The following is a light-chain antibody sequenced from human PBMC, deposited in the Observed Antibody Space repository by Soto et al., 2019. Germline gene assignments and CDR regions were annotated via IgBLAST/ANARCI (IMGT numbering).Light chain of an antibody. V-gene: IGKV3-20*01. Sequence: EIVLTQSPGTLSLSPGERATLSCRASQSVSSSYLAWYQQTPGQAPRLVIYGASSRATGIPDRFSGSGSGTDFTLTISRLEAEDFAVYYCQHYGSSFWTFGQGTKVEIK. CDR1: QSVSSSY. CDR3: QHYGSSFWT. CDR2: GAS. J-gene: IGKJ1*01.